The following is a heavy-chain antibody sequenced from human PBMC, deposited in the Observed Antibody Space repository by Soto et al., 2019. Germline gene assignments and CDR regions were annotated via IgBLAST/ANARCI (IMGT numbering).Heavy chain of an antibody. D-gene: IGHD3-3*01. V-gene: IGHV3-21*01. CDR2: ISSSSSYI. CDR3: ARGTGDYDFWSGYHATDYFDY. Sequence: EVQLAESGGGLVKPGGSLRLSCAASGFTFSSYSMNWVRQAPGKGLEWVSSISSSSSYIYYADSVKGRFTISRDNAKNSLYLQMNSLRAEDTAVYYCARGTGDYDFWSGYHATDYFDYWGQGTLVTVSS. CDR1: GFTFSSYS. J-gene: IGHJ4*02.